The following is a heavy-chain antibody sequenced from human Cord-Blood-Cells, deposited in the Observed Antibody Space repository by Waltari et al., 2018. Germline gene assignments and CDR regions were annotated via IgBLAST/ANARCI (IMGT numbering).Heavy chain of an antibody. J-gene: IGHJ4*02. D-gene: IGHD3-10*01. V-gene: IGHV4-39*01. CDR3: ARHWVWFGELLYFGY. Sequence: QLQLQESCPGLVKPSETLSLTCTVSGGSISSSSYYWGWIRQPPGKGLEWIGSIYYSGSTYYNPSLKSRVTISVDTSKNQFSLKLSSVTAADTAVYYCARHWVWFGELLYFGYWGQGTLVTVSS. CDR1: GGSISSSSYY. CDR2: IYYSGST.